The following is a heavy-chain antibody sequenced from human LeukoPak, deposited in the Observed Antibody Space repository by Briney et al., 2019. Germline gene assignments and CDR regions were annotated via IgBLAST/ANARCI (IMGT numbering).Heavy chain of an antibody. J-gene: IGHJ4*02. CDR1: GGWISSYY. CDR2: IYYSGST. CDR3: ARAVTIFGVVIRHFHY. D-gene: IGHD3-3*01. Sequence: RPSETLLLSFGIYGGWISSYYWSWIRQPQGKGLECIGCIYYSGSTNYNPSLKSRVTISVDTSKNQFSLKLSSVTAADTAVYYCARAVTIFGVVIRHFHYWGQGTLVTVSS. V-gene: IGHV4-59*08.